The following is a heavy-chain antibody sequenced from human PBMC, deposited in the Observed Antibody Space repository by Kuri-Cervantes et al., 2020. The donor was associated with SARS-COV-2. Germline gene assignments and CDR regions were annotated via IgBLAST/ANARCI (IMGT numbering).Heavy chain of an antibody. CDR3: ARKDYYESGIYHFDF. D-gene: IGHD3-10*01. V-gene: IGHV1-58*01. Sequence: SVKVSCKASGFTFTSSAVQWVRQARGQRLEWIGWIVVGSGNTNYAQKFQERVTITRDTSASTAYMELRSLTSEDTAVYYCARKDYYESGIYHFDFWGQGTLVTVSS. CDR1: GFTFTSSA. CDR2: IVVGSGNT. J-gene: IGHJ4*02.